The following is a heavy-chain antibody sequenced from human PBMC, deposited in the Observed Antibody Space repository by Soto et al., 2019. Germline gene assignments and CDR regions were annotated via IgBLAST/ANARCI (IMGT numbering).Heavy chain of an antibody. D-gene: IGHD3-9*01. CDR2: ITYHGSNK. Sequence: QVQLVQSGGGVVQPGRSLTLSCAASGFTFSNYAMHWVRQAPGKGLEWVAVITYHGSNKYYADSVKGRFTISRDNSKDTLYLVLNSLRVDDTALYYCARDPHFEILPGDAFDIWGQGTVVTVSS. CDR3: ARDPHFEILPGDAFDI. J-gene: IGHJ3*02. CDR1: GFTFSNYA. V-gene: IGHV3-30*04.